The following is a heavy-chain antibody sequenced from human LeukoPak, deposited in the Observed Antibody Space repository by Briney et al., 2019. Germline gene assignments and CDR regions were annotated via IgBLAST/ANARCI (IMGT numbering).Heavy chain of an antibody. J-gene: IGHJ4*02. Sequence: GGSLRLSCAASGFTFSSYSMNWVRQAPGKGLEWVSSISSGSSNIYYADSVKGRFTISRDNAKNSLYLQMNSLRAEDTAVYYCARYCSGGSCYGDDYWGQGTLVTVSS. CDR1: GFTFSSYS. D-gene: IGHD2-15*01. V-gene: IGHV3-21*01. CDR3: ARYCSGGSCYGDDY. CDR2: ISSGSSNI.